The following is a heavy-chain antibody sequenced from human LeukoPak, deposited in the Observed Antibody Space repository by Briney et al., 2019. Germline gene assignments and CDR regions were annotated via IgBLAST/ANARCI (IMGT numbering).Heavy chain of an antibody. CDR3: AKDQYSSSYYFDY. CDR2: IRYDGSNK. Sequence: KISCKVSGYTFTDYYMHWVRQAPGKGLEWVAFIRYDGSNKHYTDSVKGRFTISRDNSKTTLYLQMNSLRAEDTAVYYCAKDQYSSSYYFDYWGQGTLVTVSS. V-gene: IGHV3-30*02. D-gene: IGHD6-19*01. CDR1: GYTFTDYY. J-gene: IGHJ4*02.